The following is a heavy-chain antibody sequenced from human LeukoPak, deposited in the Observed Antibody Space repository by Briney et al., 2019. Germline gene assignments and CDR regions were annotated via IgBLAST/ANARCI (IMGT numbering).Heavy chain of an antibody. V-gene: IGHV3-7*01. CDR1: GLIFGSRW. D-gene: IGHD1-26*01. CDR3: ASLLGDKTIFDF. J-gene: IGHJ4*02. CDR2: IKRDGSGE. Sequence: GGSLRLSCAASGLIFGSRWMGWIRQAPGKGLEWVANIKRDGSGEYYLDSVKGRFTISRDNAKNSLYLQMNSLRAEDTAVYYCASLLGDKTIFDFWGQGTLVTVSS.